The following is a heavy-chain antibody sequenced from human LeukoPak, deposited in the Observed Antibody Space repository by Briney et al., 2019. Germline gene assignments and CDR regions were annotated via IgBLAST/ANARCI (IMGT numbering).Heavy chain of an antibody. D-gene: IGHD7-27*01. CDR2: IYYSGST. V-gene: IGHV4-59*08. Sequence: PSETLSLTCTVSGGSISSYYWSWIRQPPGKGLEWIGYIYYSGSTNYNPSLKSRVTISVDTSKNQFSLKLSSVTAADTAVYYCARHGASGERFDYWGQGTLVTVSS. CDR3: ARHGASGERFDY. CDR1: GGSISSYY. J-gene: IGHJ4*02.